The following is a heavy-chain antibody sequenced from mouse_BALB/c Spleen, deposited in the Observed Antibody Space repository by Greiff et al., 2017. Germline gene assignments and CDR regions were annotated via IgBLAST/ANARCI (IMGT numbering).Heavy chain of an antibody. V-gene: IGHV3-2*02. D-gene: IGHD2-3*01. Sequence: EVQLQESGPGLVKPSQSLSLTCTVTGYSITSDYAWNWIRQFPGNKLEWMGYISYSGSTSYNPSLKSRISITRDTSKNQFFLQLNSVTTEDTATYYCARENDGYSYFDYWGQGTTLTVSS. CDR3: ARENDGYSYFDY. CDR1: GYSITSDYA. CDR2: ISYSGST. J-gene: IGHJ2*01.